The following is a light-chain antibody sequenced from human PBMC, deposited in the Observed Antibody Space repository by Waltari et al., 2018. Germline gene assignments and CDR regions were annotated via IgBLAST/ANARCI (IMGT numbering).Light chain of an antibody. Sequence: QSVLSQPPSASGTPGQRVTISCSGSSSNIGSNYVYWYHQLPGEAPKLLIYRNNQRPSGVPDLFSGSKSGTSGSLAINGLRSEEKATYYCVAWDDNLSVVLFGGGTNLTVL. J-gene: IGLJ2*01. CDR2: RNN. CDR1: SSNIGSNY. CDR3: VAWDDNLSVVL. V-gene: IGLV1-47*01.